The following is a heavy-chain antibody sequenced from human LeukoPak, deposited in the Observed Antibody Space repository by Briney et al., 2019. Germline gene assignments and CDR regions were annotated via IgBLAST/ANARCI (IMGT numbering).Heavy chain of an antibody. J-gene: IGHJ4*02. CDR2: IYSGGNT. CDR1: GFTVSSNS. D-gene: IGHD6-13*01. Sequence: PGGSLRLSCTVSGFTVSSNSMSWVRQAPGKGLEWVSFIYSGGNTLYSDSVKGRFTISRDNSKNTLYLQMNSLRAEDTAVYYCARASTGYSSSWEPLRTYYFDYWGQGTLVTVSS. V-gene: IGHV3-53*05. CDR3: ARASTGYSSSWEPLRTYYFDY.